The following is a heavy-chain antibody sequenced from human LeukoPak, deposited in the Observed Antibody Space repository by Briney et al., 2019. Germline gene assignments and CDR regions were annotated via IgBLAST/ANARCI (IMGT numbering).Heavy chain of an antibody. CDR3: ARDPAWGALDY. D-gene: IGHD3-16*01. CDR2: IKSDGSEK. Sequence: GRSLRLSCVASGLTFRSHWMSLVRQAPGKGLEWVANIKSDGSEKYYVDSVEGRFTISRDNAKNSLFLQMNSLRAEDTAVYYCARDPAWGALDYWGQGTLVTVSS. V-gene: IGHV3-7*01. CDR1: GLTFRSHW. J-gene: IGHJ4*02.